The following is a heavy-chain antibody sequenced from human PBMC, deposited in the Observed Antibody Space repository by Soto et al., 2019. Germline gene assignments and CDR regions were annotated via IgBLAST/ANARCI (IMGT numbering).Heavy chain of an antibody. CDR1: GFTFSTYA. D-gene: IGHD5-12*01. CDR2: ISSSGSFR. Sequence: GSLRLSCAAPGFTFSTYAMNWVRQAPGKGLEWVSSISSSGSFRYYADSVKGRFTISRDNAKNPLYLQMNSLRAQDTAVYYCARGAPGRDGYNLDFQHWGQGTLVTVSS. CDR3: ARGAPGRDGYNLDFQH. V-gene: IGHV3-21*04. J-gene: IGHJ1*01.